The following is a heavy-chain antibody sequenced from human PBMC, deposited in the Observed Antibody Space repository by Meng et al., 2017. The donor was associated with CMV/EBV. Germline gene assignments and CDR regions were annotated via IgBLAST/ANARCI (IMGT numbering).Heavy chain of an antibody. D-gene: IGHD2-2*01. V-gene: IGHV4-30-4*08. CDR1: GGSISSGDYY. CDR2: IYYSGST. Sequence: SETLSLTCTVSGGSISSGDYYWSWIRQPPGKGLEWIGYIYYSGSTYYNPSLKSRVTISVDTSKNQFSLKLSSVTAADTAVYYCARAGYCSSTSCYFPLYGMDVWGQGTTVTVSS. J-gene: IGHJ6*02. CDR3: ARAGYCSSTSCYFPLYGMDV.